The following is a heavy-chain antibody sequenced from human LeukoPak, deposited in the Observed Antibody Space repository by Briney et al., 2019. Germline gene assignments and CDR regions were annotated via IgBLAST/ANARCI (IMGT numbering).Heavy chain of an antibody. J-gene: IGHJ4*02. Sequence: PGGSLRLSCAASGFTFSSYEMNWVRQAPGKGLEWVSYISSSGSTIYYADSVKGRFTISRDNAKNSLYLQMNSLRAEDTAVYYCASAGRSNRGGYWGQGTLVTVSS. CDR2: ISSSGSTI. CDR1: GFTFSSYE. CDR3: ASAGRSNRGGY. V-gene: IGHV3-48*03. D-gene: IGHD6-13*01.